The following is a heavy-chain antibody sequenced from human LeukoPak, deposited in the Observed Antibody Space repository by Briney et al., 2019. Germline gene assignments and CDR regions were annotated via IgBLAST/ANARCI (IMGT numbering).Heavy chain of an antibody. CDR2: ISTRSNSI. Sequence: GGSLRLSCAASGFTFSSYSMSWVRQAPGKGLEWVSYISTRSNSIYYADSVRGRFTISRDNSKNTLYLQMNSLRAGDTAVYYCAKSSYYDSSGFYREYYFDYWGQGTLVPVSS. D-gene: IGHD3-22*01. V-gene: IGHV3-48*01. CDR3: AKSSYYDSSGFYREYYFDY. CDR1: GFTFSSYS. J-gene: IGHJ4*02.